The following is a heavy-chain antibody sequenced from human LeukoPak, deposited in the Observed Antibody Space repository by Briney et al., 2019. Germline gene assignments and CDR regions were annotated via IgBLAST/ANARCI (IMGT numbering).Heavy chain of an antibody. J-gene: IGHJ4*02. CDR2: ISSSSSYI. D-gene: IGHD5-18*01. V-gene: IGHV3-21*01. CDR3: ARDRGYSYEFDY. Sequence: PGGSLRPSCAASGFTFSSYSMNWVRQAPGKGLEWVSSISSSSSYIYYADSVKGRFTISRDNAKNSLYLQMNSLRAEDTAVYYCARDRGYSYEFDYWGQGTLVTVSS. CDR1: GFTFSSYS.